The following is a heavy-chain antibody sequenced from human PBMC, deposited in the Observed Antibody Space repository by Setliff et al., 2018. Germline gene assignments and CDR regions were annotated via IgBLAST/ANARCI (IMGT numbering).Heavy chain of an antibody. Sequence: SETLSLTCTVSGGSISTYYWSWIRQPQGKGLEWIGHVYYSGTANYNPSLKSRVTISVDTSKNQFSLKLSSVTAADAAGYYCARPYCSGGSCYSGWFDPWGQGTLVTVSS. CDR2: VYYSGTA. D-gene: IGHD2-15*01. CDR1: GGSISTYY. J-gene: IGHJ5*02. V-gene: IGHV4-59*08. CDR3: ARPYCSGGSCYSGWFDP.